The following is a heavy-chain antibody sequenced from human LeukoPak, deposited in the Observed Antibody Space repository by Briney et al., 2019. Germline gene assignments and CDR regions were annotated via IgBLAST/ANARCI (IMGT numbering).Heavy chain of an antibody. CDR3: AKEGYCSSTSCYTDQLDY. CDR1: GFTFSSYG. CDR2: IRYDGSNK. Sequence: GGSLRLSCAASGFTFSSYGMHWVRQAPGKGLEGVAFIRYDGSNKYYADSVKGRFTISRDNSKNTLYLQMNSLRAEDTAVYYCAKEGYCSSTSCYTDQLDYWGQGTLVTVSS. D-gene: IGHD2-2*02. J-gene: IGHJ4*02. V-gene: IGHV3-30*02.